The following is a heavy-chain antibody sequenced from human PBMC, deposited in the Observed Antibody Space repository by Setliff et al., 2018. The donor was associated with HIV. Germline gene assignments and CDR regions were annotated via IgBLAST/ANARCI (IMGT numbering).Heavy chain of an antibody. J-gene: IGHJ6*03. CDR1: GVSFGSSDYY. CDR3: ARIVRWELVATSTFFYYYMDV. CDR2: IYYTGST. Sequence: SETLSLTCTVSGVSFGSSDYYRAWIRQPPGKGLEWIGTIYYTGSTHHNPSLESRVATSVDTSKNQFSLKLSSVTAADTAVYYCARIVRWELVATSTFFYYYMDVWGKGTTVTVSS. V-gene: IGHV4-39*01. D-gene: IGHD1-26*01.